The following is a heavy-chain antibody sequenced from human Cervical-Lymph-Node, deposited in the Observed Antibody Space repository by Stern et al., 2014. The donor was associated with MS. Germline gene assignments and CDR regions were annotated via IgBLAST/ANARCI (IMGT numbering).Heavy chain of an antibody. D-gene: IGHD4-17*01. Sequence: EVQLVESGAEVKQPGESLKISCKGSGYSFTANWIPWVRQMPGKGLEWMGIIYPGDSDTRYSPSFQGPVTISADKSISTAYLQWSSLKASDTAMYYCARDYGDYAFDYWGQGTLVTVSS. CDR3: ARDYGDYAFDY. V-gene: IGHV5-51*01. CDR1: GYSFTANW. CDR2: IYPGDSDT. J-gene: IGHJ4*02.